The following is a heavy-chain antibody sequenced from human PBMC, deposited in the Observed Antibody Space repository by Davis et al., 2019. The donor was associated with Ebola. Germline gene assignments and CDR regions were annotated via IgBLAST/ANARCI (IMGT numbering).Heavy chain of an antibody. J-gene: IGHJ3*01. V-gene: IGHV3-23*01. Sequence: ETLSLTCTVSGGSIRSSGHYWGWIRQPPGKGLEWVSTLGLSADTYYADSVKGRFTISRDNSKNTLHLQMNSLRVEDTAIYYCAKDTSNVWFDVWGQGTTVTVSS. D-gene: IGHD6-19*01. CDR2: LGLSADT. CDR3: AKDTSNVWFDV. CDR1: GGSIRSSGHY.